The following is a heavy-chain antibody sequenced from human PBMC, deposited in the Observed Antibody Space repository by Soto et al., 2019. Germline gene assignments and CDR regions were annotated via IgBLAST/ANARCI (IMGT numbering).Heavy chain of an antibody. V-gene: IGHV3-48*02. Sequence: GGSLRLSCAASGFTVSSYSMNWVRQAPGKGLEWVSYISSSSSTIYYADSVKGRFTISRDNAKNSLYLQMNSLRDEDTAVYYCARDIIAAAGKGLYNWFDPWGQGTLVTVSS. CDR3: ARDIIAAAGKGLYNWFDP. J-gene: IGHJ5*02. CDR2: ISSSSSTI. D-gene: IGHD6-13*01. CDR1: GFTVSSYS.